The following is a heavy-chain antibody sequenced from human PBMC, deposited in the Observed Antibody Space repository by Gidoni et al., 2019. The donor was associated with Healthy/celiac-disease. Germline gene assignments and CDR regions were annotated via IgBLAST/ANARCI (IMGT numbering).Heavy chain of an antibody. J-gene: IGHJ6*03. V-gene: IGHV1-8*01. Sequence: QVQLAQSGAEVTKPRASVNVSCQASGYTFTSYAINWVRQATGQGLEWMGWMNPNSGNTGYAQKFQGRVTMTRNTSMSTAYMELSSLRAEDTAVYYCARVIVRADTEYYYDYLDVWGKGTTVTVSS. CDR1: GYTFTSYA. D-gene: IGHD3-10*02. CDR2: MNPNSGNT. CDR3: ARVIVRADTEYYYDYLDV.